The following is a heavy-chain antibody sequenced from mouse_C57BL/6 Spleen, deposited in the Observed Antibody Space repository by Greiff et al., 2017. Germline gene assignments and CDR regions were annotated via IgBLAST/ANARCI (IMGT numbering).Heavy chain of an antibody. CDR1: GFSLTSYA. D-gene: IGHD3-3*01. Sequence: QVQLKQSGPGLVAPSQSLSLTCTVSGFSLTSYAISWVRQPPGKGLEWLGVIWTGGGTTYNSALKSRLSISKDNSKSQVFLKMDSLQADDTARYYCARDGDRYPFYAMDYWGQGTSVTVSS. CDR3: ARDGDRYPFYAMDY. CDR2: IWTGGGT. J-gene: IGHJ4*01. V-gene: IGHV2-9-1*01.